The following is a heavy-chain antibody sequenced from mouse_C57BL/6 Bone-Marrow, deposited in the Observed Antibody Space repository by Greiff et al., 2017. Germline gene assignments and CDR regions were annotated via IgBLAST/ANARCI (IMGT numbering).Heavy chain of an antibody. CDR1: GYTFTSYW. Sequence: VQLQQPGAELVMPGASVKLPCKASGYTFTSYWMHWVKQRPGQGLEWIGEIDPSDSYTNYNQKFKGKSTLTVDKSSSTAYMQLSSLTSEDSAVYYCARKAYYGSSLDYWGQGTTLTVSS. J-gene: IGHJ2*01. V-gene: IGHV1-69*01. D-gene: IGHD1-1*01. CDR2: IDPSDSYT. CDR3: ARKAYYGSSLDY.